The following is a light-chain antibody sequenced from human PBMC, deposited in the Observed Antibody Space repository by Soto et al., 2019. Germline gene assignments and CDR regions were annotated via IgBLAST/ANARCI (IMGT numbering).Light chain of an antibody. V-gene: IGKV3-20*01. Sequence: ETVLTQSPDIMYLSPGERATLSCRASRTVGRSYLAWYQQKPGQAPRPLIFGTSTRATGIPDRFSGGGSGTDFTLTISRLDPEDYAVYFCQQYDTIPPWTFGQGTRVEV. CDR1: RTVGRSY. J-gene: IGKJ1*01. CDR2: GTS. CDR3: QQYDTIPPWT.